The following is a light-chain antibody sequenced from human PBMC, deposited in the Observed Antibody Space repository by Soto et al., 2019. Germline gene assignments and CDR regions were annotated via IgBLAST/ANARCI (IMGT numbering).Light chain of an antibody. CDR1: QGVSSSY. CDR3: QQYGSSPFT. CDR2: GTS. V-gene: IGKV3-20*01. J-gene: IGKJ3*01. Sequence: EIVLTQSPDTLSLSPGERATLSCRASQGVSSSYLAWYQQKPGQAPRLLIYGTSNRATGIPDRFSGSGSGTDFALTISTLEPEDFALSYCQQYGSSPFTFGPGTKVDIK.